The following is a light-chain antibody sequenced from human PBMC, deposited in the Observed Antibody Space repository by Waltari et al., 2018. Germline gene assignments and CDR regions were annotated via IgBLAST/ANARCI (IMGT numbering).Light chain of an antibody. Sequence: EILMTQSPTTLSVSPGERATLSCRASQSVSSNLVWYQQKPGQAPRLLIYDASTRATGIPARFSGSGSGTEFSLTINGLGPEDFAVYYCQQYYGTVRTFGQGTKVEIK. J-gene: IGKJ1*01. V-gene: IGKV3-15*01. CDR1: QSVSSN. CDR2: DAS. CDR3: QQYYGTVRT.